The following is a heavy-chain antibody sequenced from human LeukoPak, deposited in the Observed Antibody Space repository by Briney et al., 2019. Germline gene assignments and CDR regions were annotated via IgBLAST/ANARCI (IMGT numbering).Heavy chain of an antibody. J-gene: IGHJ4*02. Sequence: SETLSLTCTVSGGSISSYYWSWIRQPPEKGLEWIGYIYYSGSTNYNPSLKIRVIISVDTSKNQFSLRLSSVTAADTAVYYCARGGAVDPLLLDYWGQGTLVTVSS. D-gene: IGHD6-19*01. CDR2: IYYSGST. CDR1: GGSISSYY. V-gene: IGHV4-59*01. CDR3: ARGGAVDPLLLDY.